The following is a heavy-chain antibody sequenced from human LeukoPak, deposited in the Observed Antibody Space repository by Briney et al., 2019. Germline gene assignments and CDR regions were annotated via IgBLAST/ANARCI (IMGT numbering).Heavy chain of an antibody. CDR1: GASISSDY. Sequence: SGTLSLTCTVSGASISSDYWSWIRQPAGKGLGWIGRIYSGGSTKYNPSLKSRVSKSADTSKNQFSLNLSSVTAADTAVYYCARESIDRGEYDYYYGMDVWGQGTTVTVSS. D-gene: IGHD3-10*01. CDR2: IYSGGST. V-gene: IGHV4-4*07. J-gene: IGHJ6*02. CDR3: ARESIDRGEYDYYYGMDV.